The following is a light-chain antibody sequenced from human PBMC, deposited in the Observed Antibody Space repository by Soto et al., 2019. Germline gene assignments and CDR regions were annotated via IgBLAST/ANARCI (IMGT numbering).Light chain of an antibody. CDR2: ANN. CDR3: QSYDRSLTGSV. J-gene: IGLJ1*01. V-gene: IGLV1-40*01. CDR1: SSNIGAGYH. Sequence: QSVLTQPPSVSGAPGQGVTISCTGSSSNIGAGYHVHWYQQLPGTAPKLLIFANNNRPSGVPDRFSASKSDTSASLAITGLQAEDEADYYCQSYDRSLTGSVLGTEKKVTV.